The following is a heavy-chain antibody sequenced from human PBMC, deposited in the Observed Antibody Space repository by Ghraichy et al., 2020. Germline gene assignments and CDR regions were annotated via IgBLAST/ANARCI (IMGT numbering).Heavy chain of an antibody. CDR2: ISDTSAYT. CDR1: GFTFSDHY. CDR3: ARGGRNWFDP. D-gene: IGHD1-26*01. J-gene: IGHJ5*02. V-gene: IGHV3-11*05. Sequence: GGSLRLSCAASGFTFSDHYMSWIRQAPGKWLEWVSYISDTSAYTNYADSVRGRFTISRDNAKNSTYLQMDSLRAEDTALYYCARGGRNWFDPWGQGTLVTVSS.